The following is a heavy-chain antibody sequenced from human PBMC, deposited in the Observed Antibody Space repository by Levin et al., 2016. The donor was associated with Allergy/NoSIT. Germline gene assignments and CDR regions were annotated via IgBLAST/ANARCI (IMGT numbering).Heavy chain of an antibody. CDR2: IYYSGST. CDR1: GGSISSYY. Sequence: SETLSLTCTVSGGSISSYYWSWIRQPPGKGLEWIGYIYYSGSTNYNPSLKSRVTISVDTSKNQFSLKLSSVTAADTAVYYCAREGDAYSSGWYYDYWGQGTLVTVSS. J-gene: IGHJ4*02. V-gene: IGHV4-59*01. D-gene: IGHD6-19*01. CDR3: AREGDAYSSGWYYDY.